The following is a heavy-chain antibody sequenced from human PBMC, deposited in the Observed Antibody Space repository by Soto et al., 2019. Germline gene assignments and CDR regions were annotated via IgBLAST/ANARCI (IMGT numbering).Heavy chain of an antibody. J-gene: IGHJ4*02. CDR1: GFTFSNYG. D-gene: IGHD6-19*01. Sequence: AGRSLRLSCAASGFTFSNYGIHWVRQAPGKGLEWVAVISNDGSNKYYADAVKGRFTISRDNSNNRVYLQMNSLRAEDTAVYYCAKVYSSGWHYFDHLGQGTLVTVS. CDR2: ISNDGSNK. CDR3: AKVYSSGWHYFDH. V-gene: IGHV3-30*18.